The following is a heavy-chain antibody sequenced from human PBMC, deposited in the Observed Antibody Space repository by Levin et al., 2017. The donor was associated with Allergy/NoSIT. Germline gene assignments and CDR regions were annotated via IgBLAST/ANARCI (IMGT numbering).Heavy chain of an antibody. V-gene: IGHV3-23*01. J-gene: IGHJ4*02. CDR2: ISGSGGST. CDR3: AKDREYDSSGWYYFDY. CDR1: GFTFSSYA. Sequence: GESLKISCAASGFTFSSYAMSWVRQAPGKGLEWVSAISGSGGSTYYADSVKGRFTISRDNSKNTLYLQMNSLRAEDTAVYYCAKDREYDSSGWYYFDYWGQGTLVTVSS. D-gene: IGHD6-19*01.